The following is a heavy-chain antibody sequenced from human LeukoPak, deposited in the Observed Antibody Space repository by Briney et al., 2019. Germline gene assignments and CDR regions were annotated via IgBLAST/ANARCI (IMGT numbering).Heavy chain of an antibody. Sequence: PSQTLSLTCTVSGGSISAAGYSWSWIRQPPGKGLEWIGSMYHSGTTHYNPSLKSRVTISGDTSKNQFSLKLSSVTAADTAVYYCAREWGSDSSSWPTPPFDYWGQGTLVTVSS. CDR2: MYHSGTT. J-gene: IGHJ4*02. D-gene: IGHD6-13*01. CDR3: AREWGSDSSSWPTPPFDY. V-gene: IGHV4-30-2*03. CDR1: GGSISAAGYS.